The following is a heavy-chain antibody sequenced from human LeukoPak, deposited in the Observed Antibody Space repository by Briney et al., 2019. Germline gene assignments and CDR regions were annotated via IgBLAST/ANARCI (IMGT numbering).Heavy chain of an antibody. J-gene: IGHJ4*02. CDR3: ARDMKGNLDY. Sequence: GGSLRLSCGASGFTFNDVWMAWVRQAPGKGLEWVANINPDGSTKQYVDSVRGRFTISRDNAKNSLYLQMNSLRAEDTGLYHCARDMKGNLDYWGQGTLVTVSS. CDR1: GFTFNDVW. CDR2: INPDGSTK. V-gene: IGHV3-7*01. D-gene: IGHD3-16*01.